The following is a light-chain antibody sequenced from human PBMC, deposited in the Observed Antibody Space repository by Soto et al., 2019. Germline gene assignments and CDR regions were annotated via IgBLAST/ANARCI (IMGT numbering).Light chain of an antibody. CDR2: GTS. V-gene: IGKV3-20*01. J-gene: IGKJ3*01. Sequence: EIVLTQSPGTLSLSPGERATLSCRANESVSSSYLTWYQQKPGQAPRLLIYGTSNRATGIPDRFSGSGSGTDFAVIISRLEPEDFAVYYCQHYGSSQGLFTFRPGTSVDI. CDR3: QHYGSSQGLFT. CDR1: ESVSSSY.